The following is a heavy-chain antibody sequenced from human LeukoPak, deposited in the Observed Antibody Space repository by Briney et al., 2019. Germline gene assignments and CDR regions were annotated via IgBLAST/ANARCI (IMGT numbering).Heavy chain of an antibody. CDR2: IYYSGST. J-gene: IGHJ4*02. Sequence: KSSETLSLTCTVSGGSISSYYWSWIRQPPGKGLEWIGYIYYSGSTNYTPSLKSRVTISVDTSKNQFSLKLSSVTAADTAVYYCARSAAAGTSVDYWGQGTLVTVSS. CDR1: GGSISSYY. D-gene: IGHD6-13*01. V-gene: IGHV4-59*01. CDR3: ARSAAAGTSVDY.